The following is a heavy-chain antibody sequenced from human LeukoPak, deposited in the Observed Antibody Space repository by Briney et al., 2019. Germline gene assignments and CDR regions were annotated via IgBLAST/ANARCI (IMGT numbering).Heavy chain of an antibody. CDR1: GFTFSSYS. D-gene: IGHD3-22*01. Sequence: PGGSLRLSCAASGFTFSSYSMNWVRQAPGKGLEWVSSISSSSSYIYYADSVKGRFTISRDNAKNSLYLQMNSLRAEDTAVYYCAKDRAMIVVVPSGIDYWGQGTLVTVSS. V-gene: IGHV3-21*01. CDR3: AKDRAMIVVVPSGIDY. CDR2: ISSSSSYI. J-gene: IGHJ4*02.